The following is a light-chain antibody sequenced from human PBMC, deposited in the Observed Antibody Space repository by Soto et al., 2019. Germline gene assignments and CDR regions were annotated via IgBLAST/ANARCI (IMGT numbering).Light chain of an antibody. CDR2: DSS. V-gene: IGKV1-33*01. J-gene: IGKJ4*01. CDR3: QQYDNHPPLT. Sequence: DIQMTQSPSSLSASVGDRVTITCQASQDIRNYLNWYQQKPGKAPKLLIYDSSNLETGVPSRFSGSGSGTDFTFSISSLQPEDIATYYCQQYDNHPPLTFGGATKVEIK. CDR1: QDIRNY.